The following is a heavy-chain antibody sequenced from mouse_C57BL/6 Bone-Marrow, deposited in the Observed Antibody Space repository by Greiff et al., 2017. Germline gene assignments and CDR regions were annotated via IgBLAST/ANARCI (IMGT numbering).Heavy chain of an antibody. Sequence: QVQLKQSGAELVRPGSSVKLSCKASGYTFTSYWMHWVKQRPIQGLEWIGNIDPSDSETHYNQKFKDKATLTVDKSSSTAYMQLSSLTSEDSAVYYCARGDYDGAWFAYWGQGTLVTVSA. J-gene: IGHJ3*01. D-gene: IGHD2-4*01. CDR3: ARGDYDGAWFAY. CDR2: IDPSDSET. CDR1: GYTFTSYW. V-gene: IGHV1-52*01.